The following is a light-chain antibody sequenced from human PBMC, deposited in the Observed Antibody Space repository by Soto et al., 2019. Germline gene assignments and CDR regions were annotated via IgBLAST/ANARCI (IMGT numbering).Light chain of an antibody. V-gene: IGKV2-28*01. CDR3: MQCLQTLWT. J-gene: IGKJ1*01. Sequence: IVMTQSPLSLPVTPGEPASISCRYSQSLLHRNGYHYLDWYLQKPGQPPQLLIYLGSNRTSGVPDRFSGSGSGTDFTLKISRVQAEDVGVYYCMQCLQTLWTFGQGTRVELK. CDR1: QSLLHRNGYHY. CDR2: LGS.